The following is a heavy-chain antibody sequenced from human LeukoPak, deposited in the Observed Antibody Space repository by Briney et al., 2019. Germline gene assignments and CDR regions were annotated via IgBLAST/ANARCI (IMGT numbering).Heavy chain of an antibody. CDR1: GYTFTDHY. V-gene: IGHV1-2*02. J-gene: IGHJ4*02. CDR2: INPNSGGT. D-gene: IGHD2-15*01. CDR3: ARGGYVVVVAATYDY. Sequence: ASVKVSCKASGYTFTDHYMHWVRQAPGQGLEWMGWINPNSGGTNYAQKFQGRVTMARDTSISTAYMELSRLRSDDTAVYYCARGGYVVVVAATYDYWGQGTLVTVSS.